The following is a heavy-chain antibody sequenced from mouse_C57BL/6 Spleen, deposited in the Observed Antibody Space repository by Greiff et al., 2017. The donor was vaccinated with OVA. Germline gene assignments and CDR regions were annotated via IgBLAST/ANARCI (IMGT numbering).Heavy chain of an antibody. CDR2: INPSSGYT. J-gene: IGHJ4*01. D-gene: IGHD2-1*01. CDR3: ARERGNPFYAMDY. CDR1: GYTFTSYW. V-gene: IGHV1-7*01. Sequence: QVQLQQSGAELAKPGASVKLSCKASGYTFTSYWMHWVKQRPGQGLEWIGYINPSSGYTKYNQKFKDKATLTADKSSSTAYMQLSSPTYEDSAVYYCARERGNPFYAMDYWGQGTSVTVSS.